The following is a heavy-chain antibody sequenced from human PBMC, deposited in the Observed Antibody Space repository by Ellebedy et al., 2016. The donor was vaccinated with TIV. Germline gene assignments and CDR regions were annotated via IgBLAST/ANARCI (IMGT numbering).Heavy chain of an antibody. CDR2: IWYDGSNK. V-gene: IGHV3-33*01. CDR1: GFTFSSYG. CDR3: ARNRIVVVDRRQRNWFDP. J-gene: IGHJ5*02. Sequence: GESLKISXAASGFTFSSYGMHWVRQAPGKGLGWVAVIWYDGSNKHYADSVDGRFTISRNNSKNTLYLQMNSLRVEDTAVYYCARNRIVVVDRRQRNWFDPWGQGTLVTVYS. D-gene: IGHD2-15*01.